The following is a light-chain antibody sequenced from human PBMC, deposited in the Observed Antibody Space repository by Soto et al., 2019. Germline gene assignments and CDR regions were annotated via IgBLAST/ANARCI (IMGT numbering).Light chain of an antibody. Sequence: EIVLTQSPATLSLSPGDRATLSCRASQSVRSYLAWYQQKPGQAPRLLIYDASNRATGIPARFSGSGSGTDFPLTVSSLEPEDFAVYYCQQRSDWPPTFGGGTKVEIE. J-gene: IGKJ4*01. CDR2: DAS. CDR1: QSVRSY. CDR3: QQRSDWPPT. V-gene: IGKV3-11*01.